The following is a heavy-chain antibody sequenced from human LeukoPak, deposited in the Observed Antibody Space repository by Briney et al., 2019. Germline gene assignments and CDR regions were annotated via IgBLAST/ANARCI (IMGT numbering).Heavy chain of an antibody. V-gene: IGHV3-30-3*01. D-gene: IGHD4-17*01. CDR1: GFTFSSYA. J-gene: IGHJ4*02. CDR3: ARHKENYGDSCLDDD. Sequence: GRSLRLSCAASGFTFSSYAMHWVRQAPGKGLEWVAVISYDGSNKYYADSVKGRFTISRDNSKNTLYLQMNSLRADDTAVYYCARHKENYGDSCLDDDWGQGTLVTVSS. CDR2: ISYDGSNK.